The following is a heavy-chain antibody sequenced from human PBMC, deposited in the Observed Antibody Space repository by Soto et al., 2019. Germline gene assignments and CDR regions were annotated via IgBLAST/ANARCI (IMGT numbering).Heavy chain of an antibody. D-gene: IGHD6-13*01. CDR1: GFSFSSYG. V-gene: IGHV3-11*05. J-gene: IGHJ4*02. Sequence: AGGSLRLSCTASGFSFSSYGMIWIRQAPGKGLEWVSYISSSSSYTNYADSVKGRFTISRDNAKNSLYLQMNSLRAEDTAVYYCARVAMPSSSWYPDHWGQGTLVTVSS. CDR2: ISSSSSYT. CDR3: ARVAMPSSSWYPDH.